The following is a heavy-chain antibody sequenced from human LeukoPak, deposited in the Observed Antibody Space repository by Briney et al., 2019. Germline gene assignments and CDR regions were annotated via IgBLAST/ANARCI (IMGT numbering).Heavy chain of an antibody. D-gene: IGHD3-10*01. CDR1: GGSFSGYY. V-gene: IGHV4-34*01. J-gene: IGHJ4*02. CDR3: AICLKITMVRGVTHPFDY. Sequence: SETLSLTCAVYGGSFSGYYWSWIRQPPGKGLEWSGEINHSGSTNYNPSLKSQVTISVETSKNHFCMWLSSVTAAETSVYYCAICLKITMVRGVTHPFDYWGEGTLVTVSA. CDR2: INHSGST.